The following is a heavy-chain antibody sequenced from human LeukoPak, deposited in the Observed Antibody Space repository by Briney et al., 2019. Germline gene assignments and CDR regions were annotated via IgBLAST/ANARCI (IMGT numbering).Heavy chain of an antibody. CDR1: GGSISSSSYY. J-gene: IGHJ4*02. CDR3: VRVTTGYDY. Sequence: SETLSLTCTVSGGSISSSSYYWGWIRQPPGKGLEWIGSIYHSGNTYYNPSLKSRVTISVDTSKNQFSLKLSSVTAADTAIYYCVRVTTGYDYWGQGTLVTVSS. D-gene: IGHD1-1*01. CDR2: IYHSGNT. V-gene: IGHV4-39*07.